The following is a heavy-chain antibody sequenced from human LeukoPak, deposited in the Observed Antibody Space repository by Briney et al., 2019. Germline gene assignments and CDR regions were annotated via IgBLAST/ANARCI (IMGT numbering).Heavy chain of an antibody. V-gene: IGHV4-4*07. J-gene: IGHJ5*02. D-gene: IGHD5-12*01. CDR3: AGAAYEGSWDWFDP. CDR1: GGSISSYY. CDR2: IYTSGST. Sequence: SETLSLTCTVSGGSISSYYWSWIRQPAGKGLEWIGRIYTSGSTNYNPSLKSRVTMSVDTSKNQFSLKLSSVTAADTAVYYCAGAAYEGSWDWFDPWGQGTLVTVSS.